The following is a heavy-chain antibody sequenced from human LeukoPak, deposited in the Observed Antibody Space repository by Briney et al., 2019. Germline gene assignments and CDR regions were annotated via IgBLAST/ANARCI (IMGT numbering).Heavy chain of an antibody. Sequence: SETLSLTCAVYGGSFSGYYWSWIRQPPGKGLEWIGETNHGGSTNYNPSLKSRVTISVGTSKNQFSLKLSSVTAADTAVYYCARLYSGSYIYWGQGTLVTVSS. CDR3: ARLYSGSYIY. J-gene: IGHJ4*02. D-gene: IGHD1-26*01. CDR1: GGSFSGYY. CDR2: TNHGGST. V-gene: IGHV4-34*01.